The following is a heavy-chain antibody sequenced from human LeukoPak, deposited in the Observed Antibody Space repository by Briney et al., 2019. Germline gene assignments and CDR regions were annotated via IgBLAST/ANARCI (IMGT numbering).Heavy chain of an antibody. Sequence: GGSLRLSCAASGFTFSSYWMHWVRQAPGKGLVWVSRINSDGSSTSYADSVKGRFTISRDNAMNTLYLQMNSLRAEDTAVYYCARGPGGGDYVWGSYRYDYWGQGTLVSVSS. D-gene: IGHD3-16*02. CDR1: GFTFSSYW. CDR2: INSDGSST. CDR3: ARGPGGGDYVWGSYRYDY. V-gene: IGHV3-74*01. J-gene: IGHJ4*02.